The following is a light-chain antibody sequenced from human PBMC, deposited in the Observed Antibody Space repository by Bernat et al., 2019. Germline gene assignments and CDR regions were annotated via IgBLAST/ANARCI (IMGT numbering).Light chain of an antibody. CDR1: SSNIGKNY. CDR3: GVWDNSLSAEE. CDR2: DNN. J-gene: IGLJ3*02. Sequence: QSVLSQPPSVSAAPGQKVTISCSGSSSNIGKNYVSWYQQLPGTAPTLLIYDNNKRPSGIPDRFSGSKSGTSATLGITGLQTGDEAEYYCGVWDNSLSAEEFGGGTKLTVL. V-gene: IGLV1-51*01.